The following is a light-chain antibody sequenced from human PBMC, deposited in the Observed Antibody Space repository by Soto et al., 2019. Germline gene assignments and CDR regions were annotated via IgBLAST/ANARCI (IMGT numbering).Light chain of an antibody. J-gene: IGKJ1*01. CDR2: KAS. CDR3: QHYNDYSRM. CDR1: QSVDSW. Sequence: DIQMTQSPSTLSASIGDRVTITCRTSQSVDSWLAWYQQKPGKAPKLLIYKASSLQTGVPSRFSGSGSGTEFTLTISSPPPDDFATYYCQHYNDYSRMFGQGTKVEIK. V-gene: IGKV1-5*03.